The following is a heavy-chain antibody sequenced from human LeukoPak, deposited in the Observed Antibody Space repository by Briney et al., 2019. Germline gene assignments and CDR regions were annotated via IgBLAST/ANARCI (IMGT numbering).Heavy chain of an antibody. CDR3: ARDLAAAGSDY. J-gene: IGHJ4*02. CDR2: IYSGGST. CDR1: GFTVSSNY. V-gene: IGHV3-66*01. D-gene: IGHD6-13*01. Sequence: GGSLRLSCAASGFTVSSNYVSWVRQAPGKGLEWVSVIYSGGSTYYADSVKGRFTISRDNSKNTLYLQMNSLRAEDTAVYYCARDLAAAGSDYWGQGTLVTVSS.